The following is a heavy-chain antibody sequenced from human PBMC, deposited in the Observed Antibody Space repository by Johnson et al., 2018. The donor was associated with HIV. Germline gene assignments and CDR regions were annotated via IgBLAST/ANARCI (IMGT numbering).Heavy chain of an antibody. CDR2: ITFEGRDK. V-gene: IGHV3-30*18. CDR1: GFTFSNYG. D-gene: IGHD4-23*01. Sequence: VQLVESGGGVVQPGRSLRLSCAASGFTFSNYGMHWVRQAPGKGLEWVAVITFEGRDKYYADSGKGRVTISSDDSKNPLYLRFNSLRPEDSAVYYCAKDVSVVTPSGSFDIWGQGTRVTVSS. J-gene: IGHJ3*02. CDR3: AKDVSVVTPSGSFDI.